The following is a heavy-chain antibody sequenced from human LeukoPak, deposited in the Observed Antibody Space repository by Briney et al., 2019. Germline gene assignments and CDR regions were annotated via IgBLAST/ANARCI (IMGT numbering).Heavy chain of an antibody. Sequence: SETLSLTCAVYGGSFSGYYWSWIRQPPGKGLEWIGEINHSGSTNYNPSLKSRVTVSVDTSKNQFSLKLSSVTAADTAVYYCAREGNEGIAADWGQGTLVTVSS. CDR1: GGSFSGYY. CDR2: INHSGST. CDR3: AREGNEGIAAD. V-gene: IGHV4-34*01. D-gene: IGHD6-13*01. J-gene: IGHJ4*02.